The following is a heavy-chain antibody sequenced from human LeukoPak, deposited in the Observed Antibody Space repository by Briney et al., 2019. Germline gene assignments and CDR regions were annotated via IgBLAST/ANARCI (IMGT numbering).Heavy chain of an antibody. CDR3: TRDGLDYSDMDV. V-gene: IGHV3-74*01. CDR2: TNTDGSSI. CDR1: GFTLSRYW. Sequence: GGSLRFSCAASGFTLSRYWMHWVHQAPGKGLVWVSRTNTDGSSINYADSVKGRFTISRDNAKNTLYLQMNSLRVEDTAVYYCTRDGLDYSDMDVWGQGTTVTVSS. J-gene: IGHJ6*02.